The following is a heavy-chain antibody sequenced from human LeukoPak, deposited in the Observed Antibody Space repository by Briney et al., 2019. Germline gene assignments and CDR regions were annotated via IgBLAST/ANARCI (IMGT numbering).Heavy chain of an antibody. CDR1: GGSFSGYY. CDR3: ATPGYSGYDLYDY. CDR2: INHSGST. V-gene: IGHV4-34*01. J-gene: IGHJ4*02. Sequence: PSETLSLTCAVYGGSFSGYYWSWIRQPPGKGLEWIGEINHSGSTNYNPSLKSRVTISVDTSKNQFSLKLSSVTAADTAVYYCATPGYSGYDLYDYWGQGTLVTVSS. D-gene: IGHD5-12*01.